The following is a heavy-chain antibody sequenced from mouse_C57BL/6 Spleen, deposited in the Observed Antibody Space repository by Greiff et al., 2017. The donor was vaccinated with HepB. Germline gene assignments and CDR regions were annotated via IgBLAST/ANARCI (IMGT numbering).Heavy chain of an antibody. J-gene: IGHJ2*01. CDR2: IDPSDSYT. CDR1: GYTFTSYW. Sequence: QVQLQQPGAELVMPGASVKLSCKASGYTFTSYWMHWVKQRPGQGLEWIGEIDPSDSYTNYNQKFKGKSTLTVDKSSSTAYMQLSSLTSEDSAVYYCARHYGSSYVYYFDYWGQGTTLTVSS. CDR3: ARHYGSSYVYYFDY. D-gene: IGHD1-1*01. V-gene: IGHV1-69*01.